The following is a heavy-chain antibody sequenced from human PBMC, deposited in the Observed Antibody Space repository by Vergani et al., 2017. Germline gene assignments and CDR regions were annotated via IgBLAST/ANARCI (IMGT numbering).Heavy chain of an antibody. CDR2: ISAHNGNT. V-gene: IGHV1-18*01. CDR3: ARHAYWGSSSRWFDP. Sequence: QVQLVQSGDEVKKPGASVKVSCKASGYTFTSYGISWVRQAPGQGLEWMGWISAHNGNTNYTPRLQGRVSMTTDASTSTAYMELRSLRSDDTAVYYCARHAYWGSSSRWFDPWGQGTLVTVSS. CDR1: GYTFTSYG. D-gene: IGHD7-27*01. J-gene: IGHJ5*02.